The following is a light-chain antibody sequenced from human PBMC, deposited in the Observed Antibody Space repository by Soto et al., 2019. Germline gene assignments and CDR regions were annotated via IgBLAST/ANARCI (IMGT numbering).Light chain of an antibody. J-gene: IGKJ2*01. CDR2: GAS. CDR3: QQYHNWPPQYT. CDR1: QSVDSN. V-gene: IGKV3-15*01. Sequence: EIVMTQSPASLSVSPGDGATLSCWASQSVDSNEAWYQQKPGQGPRLLIHGASTRAAGVPARFSGSGSGTDFTLTISSLQSEDLAVYYCQQYHNWPPQYTFGQGTKLQIK.